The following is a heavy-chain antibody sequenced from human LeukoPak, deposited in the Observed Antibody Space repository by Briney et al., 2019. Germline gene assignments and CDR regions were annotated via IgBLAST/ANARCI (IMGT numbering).Heavy chain of an antibody. CDR1: GYTFTSYG. CDR2: ISAYNGNT. V-gene: IGHV1-18*01. Sequence: ASVKVSCKASGYTFTSYGISWVRQAPGQGLEWMGWISAYNGNTNYAQRLQGRVTMTTDTSTSTAYMELRSLRSDDTAVYYCAKRTKQLAPRGQYFYYYMDVWGKGTTVTVSS. CDR3: AKRTKQLAPRGQYFYYYMDV. J-gene: IGHJ6*03. D-gene: IGHD1-1*01.